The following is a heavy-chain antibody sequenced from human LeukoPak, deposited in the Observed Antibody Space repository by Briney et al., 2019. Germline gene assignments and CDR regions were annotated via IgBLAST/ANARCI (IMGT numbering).Heavy chain of an antibody. CDR3: ASRMVWGVHDAFDI. CDR1: GFTFSSYS. CDR2: ISSSSSYI. J-gene: IGHJ3*02. Sequence: GGSLRLSCAASGFTFSSYSMTWVRQAPGKGLEWVSSISSSSSYIYYADSVKGRFTISRDNAKNSLYLQMNSLRAEDTAVYYCASRMVWGVHDAFDIWGQGTMVTVSS. D-gene: IGHD3-10*01. V-gene: IGHV3-21*01.